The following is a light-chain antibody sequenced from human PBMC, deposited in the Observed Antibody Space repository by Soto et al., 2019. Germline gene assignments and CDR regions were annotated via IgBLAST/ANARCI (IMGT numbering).Light chain of an antibody. CDR2: KVS. CDR3: MQGTHWPIT. J-gene: IGKJ5*01. CDR1: QSLVHSDGIAY. V-gene: IGKV2-30*02. Sequence: DVVMTQSPLSLPVTLGQPASISCRSNQSLVHSDGIAYFSWFQXRQGRSPRRXIYKVSNRDSGVPARFSGSGSGTDFAMKISRVEAEDVGVYYCMQGTHWPITFGQGTRLETK.